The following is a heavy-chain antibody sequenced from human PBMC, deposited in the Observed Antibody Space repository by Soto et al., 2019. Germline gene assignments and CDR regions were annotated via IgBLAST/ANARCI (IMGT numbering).Heavy chain of an antibody. D-gene: IGHD6-6*01. CDR2: IKQDGSEK. CDR1: GFPFSNYW. CDR3: ARAVL. V-gene: IGHV3-7*01. J-gene: IGHJ4*02. Sequence: EVQLVESGGGLVQPGGSLRLSCAASGFPFSNYWMSWVRQAAGKGPEFVASIKQDGSEKYYVDSVKGRFTISRDNAESSLYLQMNSLRAEDTAVYYCARAVLWGQGILVTVSS.